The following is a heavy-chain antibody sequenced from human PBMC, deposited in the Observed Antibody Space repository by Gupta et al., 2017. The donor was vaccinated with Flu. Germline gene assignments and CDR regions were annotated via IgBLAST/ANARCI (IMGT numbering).Heavy chain of an antibody. CDR3: ARGPCYFEF. Sequence: EFRFSSYGMGGVRQAPGKELESVLSSSGSGEDTYYADAVKGRFTISRDNYKSTLYLHMHGLRAENTGVLTGARGPCYFEFWGRGIMVTVSS. J-gene: IGHJ4*02. V-gene: IGHV3-23*01. CDR2: SSGSGEDT. CDR1: EFRFSSYG.